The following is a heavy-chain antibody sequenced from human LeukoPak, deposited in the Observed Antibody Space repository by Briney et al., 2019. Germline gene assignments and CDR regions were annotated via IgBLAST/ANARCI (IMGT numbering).Heavy chain of an antibody. CDR3: GRAGYDFVWGGYRVTGGDQ. CDR1: GGTFSSYA. Sequence: RSSVKVSCKASGGTFSSYAISWVRQAPGQGLEWMGGINPIYGTTNYGQKFQDRLTITADESTGTAHMELSSLRSEDTAVYYCGRAGYDFVWGGYRVTGGDQWGQGTLVIVSS. J-gene: IGHJ4*02. CDR2: INPIYGTT. V-gene: IGHV1-69*01. D-gene: IGHD3-16*02.